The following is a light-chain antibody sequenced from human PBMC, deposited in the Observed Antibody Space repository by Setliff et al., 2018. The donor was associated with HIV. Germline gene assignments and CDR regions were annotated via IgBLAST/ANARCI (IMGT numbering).Light chain of an antibody. V-gene: IGLV2-14*01. CDR2: DVS. Sequence: QSVLTQPASVSGSPGQSITISCTGTSSDVGGYNYVSWYQQLPGKAPKLMISDVSKRPSGVSSRFSGSKSGNTASLTISGLQTEDEADYYCSSYTSSSTYVFGTGTKVTVL. J-gene: IGLJ1*01. CDR3: SSYTSSSTYV. CDR1: SSDVGGYNY.